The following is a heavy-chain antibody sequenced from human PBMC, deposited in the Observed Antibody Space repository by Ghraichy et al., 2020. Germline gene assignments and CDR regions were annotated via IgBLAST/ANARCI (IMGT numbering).Heavy chain of an antibody. V-gene: IGHV4-39*01. Sequence: SETLSLTCTVSGGSISSWLYYWDWIRQSPEKGLEWIGDIYHSGVTYYNPSLKSRVTMSVDTSKNQFSLNLSSVTAADTAVYYCAGDYTSSEFYFYYHMDVWGRGTTVTVSS. CDR3: AGDYTSSEFYFYYHMDV. CDR1: GGSISSWLYY. J-gene: IGHJ6*03. CDR2: IYHSGVT. D-gene: IGHD6-6*01.